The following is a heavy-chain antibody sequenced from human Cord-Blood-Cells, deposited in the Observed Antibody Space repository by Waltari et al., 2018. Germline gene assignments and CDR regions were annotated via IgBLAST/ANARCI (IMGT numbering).Heavy chain of an antibody. Sequence: QVQLQQWGAGLLKPSETLSLTCAVYGGSFSGYYWSWIRQPPGKGMEWIGEINHSGSTNYNRTLKSRVTISVDTSKNQFSLKLSSVPAADTAVYYCARSHGRRFSYVIVGATYYFDYWGQGTLVTVSS. V-gene: IGHV4-34*01. CDR3: ARSHGRRFSYVIVGATYYFDY. J-gene: IGHJ4*02. CDR2: INHSGST. D-gene: IGHD1-26*01. CDR1: GGSFSGYY.